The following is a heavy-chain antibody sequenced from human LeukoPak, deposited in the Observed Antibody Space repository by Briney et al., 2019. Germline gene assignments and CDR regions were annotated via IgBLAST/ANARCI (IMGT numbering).Heavy chain of an antibody. Sequence: SETLSLTCTVSGGSISSYYWSWIRKPPGKGLEWIGYIYYSGSTNYNPSLKSRVTISVDTSKNHFSLKLSSVTAADTAVYYCARHGKGYRSSWYQLGPFDYWGQGTLVTVSS. D-gene: IGHD6-13*01. CDR2: IYYSGST. CDR1: GGSISSYY. V-gene: IGHV4-59*08. J-gene: IGHJ4*02. CDR3: ARHGKGYRSSWYQLGPFDY.